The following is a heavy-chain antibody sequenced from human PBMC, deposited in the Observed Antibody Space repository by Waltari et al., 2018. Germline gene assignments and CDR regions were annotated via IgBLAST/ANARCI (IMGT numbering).Heavy chain of an antibody. CDR3: ARTYGSSSFYYGMDV. CDR2: NSTYDGKT. Sequence: QVQLVQSGAEVKKPGASVKVSCKASAYKFTSYYVTWVRQAPGQGLEWMGLNSTYDGKTNYAQSLQGRVSMTTDTSTSTAFLELRSLRFDDTAVYYCARTYGSSSFYYGMDVWGQGTTVTVSS. CDR1: AYKFTSYY. V-gene: IGHV1-18*01. J-gene: IGHJ6*02. D-gene: IGHD3-10*01.